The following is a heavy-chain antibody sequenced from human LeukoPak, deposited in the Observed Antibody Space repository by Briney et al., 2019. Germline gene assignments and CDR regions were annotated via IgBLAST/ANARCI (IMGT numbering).Heavy chain of an antibody. CDR2: IIPIFGIA. V-gene: IGHV1-69*04. J-gene: IGHJ4*02. CDR3: ARAGGYYDFWSGYPH. Sequence: SVKVSCKASGGTFSSYAISWGRQAPGQGLEWMGRIIPIFGIANYAQKFQGRVTITADKSTSTAYMDLSSLRSEDTAVYYCARAGGYYDFWSGYPHWGQGTLVTVSS. CDR1: GGTFSSYA. D-gene: IGHD3-3*01.